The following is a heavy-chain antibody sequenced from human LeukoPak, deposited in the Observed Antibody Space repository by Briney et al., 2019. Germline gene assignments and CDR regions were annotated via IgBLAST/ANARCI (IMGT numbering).Heavy chain of an antibody. Sequence: GGSLRLSCAASGFTFSSYSMNWVRQAPGKGLEWVSSISSSSSYIYYADSVKGRFTISRDNSKNTLYLQMNSLRAEDTAVYYCAKDRSYYGSGSWFDPWGQGTLVTVSS. CDR2: ISSSSSYI. J-gene: IGHJ5*02. V-gene: IGHV3-21*04. D-gene: IGHD3-10*01. CDR1: GFTFSSYS. CDR3: AKDRSYYGSGSWFDP.